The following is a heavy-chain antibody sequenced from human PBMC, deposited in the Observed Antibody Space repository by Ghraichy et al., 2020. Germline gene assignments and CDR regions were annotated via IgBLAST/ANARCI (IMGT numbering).Heavy chain of an antibody. CDR2: IYFSGTT. CDR3: ARHSQLTRYSYGPLDY. Sequence: SQTISLTCTVSGGSISSSNYYWGWIRQPPGKGLEWIGNIYFSGTTYHNPSLKSRVTISVDTSKNQFSLRLSSVTAADTALYYCARHSQLTRYSYGPLDYWGQGTLVTVSS. J-gene: IGHJ4*02. V-gene: IGHV4-39*01. CDR1: GGSISSSNYY. D-gene: IGHD5-18*01.